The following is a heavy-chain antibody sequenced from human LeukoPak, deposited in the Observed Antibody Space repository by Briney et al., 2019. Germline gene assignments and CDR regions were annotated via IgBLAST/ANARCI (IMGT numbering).Heavy chain of an antibody. Sequence: GASVKVSCKASGYTFTSYGVSWVRQAPGQGLEWMGWISGYTGNTNYAQKLQGRVTLTTDTSTSTAYMELRSLRSDDTAVYYCARAPRYSGFDYWGQGTLVTVSS. J-gene: IGHJ4*02. CDR1: GYTFTSYG. D-gene: IGHD3-9*01. CDR2: ISGYTGNT. CDR3: ARAPRYSGFDY. V-gene: IGHV1-18*01.